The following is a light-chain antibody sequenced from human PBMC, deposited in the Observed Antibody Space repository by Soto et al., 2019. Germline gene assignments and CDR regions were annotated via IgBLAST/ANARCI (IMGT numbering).Light chain of an antibody. Sequence: QSVLTQPPSASGSPGQSVTISCSGTSSDIGGYNYVSWYQQLPGNAPKLMIYEVTKRPSGVPDRFSGSKSGNRASLTVSGLQAEDEGDYYCSSYTSSSTLVFGGGTKLTVL. CDR1: SSDIGGYNY. CDR3: SSYTSSSTLV. CDR2: EVT. V-gene: IGLV2-8*01. J-gene: IGLJ2*01.